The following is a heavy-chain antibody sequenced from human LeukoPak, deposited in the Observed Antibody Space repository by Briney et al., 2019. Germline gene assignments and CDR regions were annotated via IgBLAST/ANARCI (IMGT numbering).Heavy chain of an antibody. Sequence: ASVKVSCKASGYTFTSYGISWVRQAPGQGLEWMGWISAYNGNTNYAQKLQGRVTMTTDTSTSTAYMELRSLRSDDTAVYYCARDQWTYYYGSGSYSCSYLGQGTLVTVSS. J-gene: IGHJ4*02. CDR1: GYTFTSYG. CDR2: ISAYNGNT. V-gene: IGHV1-18*01. CDR3: ARDQWTYYYGSGSYSCSY. D-gene: IGHD3-10*01.